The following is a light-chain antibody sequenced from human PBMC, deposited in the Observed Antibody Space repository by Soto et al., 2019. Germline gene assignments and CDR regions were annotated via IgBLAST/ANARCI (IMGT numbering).Light chain of an antibody. Sequence: DIQMTQSPSSLSASVGDTVTLTCRASQDVDTWLAWFQQRPGKAPKLLISQASTLASGVPSRFSGSGSGTVFTPTISSLQPDDFATYFCQQYHTYWWSFGPGSKVEIK. J-gene: IGKJ1*01. CDR1: QDVDTW. CDR3: QQYHTYWWS. CDR2: QAS. V-gene: IGKV1-5*03.